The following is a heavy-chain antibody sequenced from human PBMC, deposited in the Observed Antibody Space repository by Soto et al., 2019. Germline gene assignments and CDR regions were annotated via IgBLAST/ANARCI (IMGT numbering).Heavy chain of an antibody. Sequence: SETLSLTCTVSGGSISSYYWSWIRQPPGKGLQWIGYIFSSGSTNYNPSLKSRVTISVDTSKNQFSLNLSSVTAADTAVYYCARQRRDFDYWGQGSLVTVSS. V-gene: IGHV4-59*08. J-gene: IGHJ4*02. CDR1: GGSISSYY. CDR3: ARQRRDFDY. CDR2: IFSSGST.